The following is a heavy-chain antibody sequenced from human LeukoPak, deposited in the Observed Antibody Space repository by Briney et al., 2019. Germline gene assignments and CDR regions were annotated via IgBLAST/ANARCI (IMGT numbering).Heavy chain of an antibody. Sequence: SETLTLTCTVSGGSISSYYWSWIRQPPGKGLEWIGYIYYSGSTNYNPSLKSRVTISVDTSKNQFSLKLSSVTAADTAVYYCARHPFATPFDYWGRGTLLTVSS. D-gene: IGHD2-15*01. CDR2: IYYSGST. V-gene: IGHV4-59*01. J-gene: IGHJ4*02. CDR1: GGSISSYY. CDR3: ARHPFATPFDY.